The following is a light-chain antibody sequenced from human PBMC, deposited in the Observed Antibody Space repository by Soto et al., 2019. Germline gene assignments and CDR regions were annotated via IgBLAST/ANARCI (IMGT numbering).Light chain of an antibody. V-gene: IGKV1-39*01. Sequence: DIHMTQSPSSLSASVGDRVTITCRASQSISSYLNWYQQKPGKPPKLLIYAAFSLQSGVPSRFSGSGSGTDFTLTISGLQSEDFALDYCQQYQNLWTFGRGTKVDIK. J-gene: IGKJ1*01. CDR3: QQYQNLWT. CDR2: AAF. CDR1: QSISSY.